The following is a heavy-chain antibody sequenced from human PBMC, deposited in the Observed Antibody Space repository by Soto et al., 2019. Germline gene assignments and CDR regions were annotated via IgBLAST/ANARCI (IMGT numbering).Heavy chain of an antibody. Sequence: GGSLRLSCAASGFTVSSNYMSWVRQAPGKGLEWVSVIYSGGSTYYADSVKGRFTISRDNSKNTLYLQMNSLRAEDTAVYYCVSSYCSSTSCYRGFDAFDIWGQGTMVTVSS. J-gene: IGHJ3*02. CDR3: VSSYCSSTSCYRGFDAFDI. D-gene: IGHD2-2*01. V-gene: IGHV3-53*01. CDR1: GFTVSSNY. CDR2: IYSGGST.